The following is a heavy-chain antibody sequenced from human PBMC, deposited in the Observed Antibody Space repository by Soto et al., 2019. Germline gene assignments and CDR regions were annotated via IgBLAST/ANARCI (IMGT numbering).Heavy chain of an antibody. J-gene: IGHJ3*02. V-gene: IGHV4-31*03. D-gene: IGHD5-12*01. CDR2: IYYSGST. CDR1: GGSISSGGYY. Sequence: SETLSLTCTVSGGSISSGGYYWSWIRQHPGKGLEWIGYIYYSGSTYYNPSLKSRVTISVDTSKNQFSLKLSSVTAADTAVYYCARRTDGYNSGAFDIWGQGTMVT. CDR3: ARRTDGYNSGAFDI.